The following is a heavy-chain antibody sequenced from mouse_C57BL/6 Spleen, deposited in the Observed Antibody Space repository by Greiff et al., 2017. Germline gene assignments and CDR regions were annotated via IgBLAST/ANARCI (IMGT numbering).Heavy chain of an antibody. CDR2: IWTGGGT. D-gene: IGHD1-1*01. J-gene: IGHJ4*01. V-gene: IGHV2-9-1*01. CDR3: ARKNGSSYDYYAMDY. CDR1: GFSLTRYA. Sequence: VQGVESGPGLVAPSQSLSITCTVSGFSLTRYAISWVRQPPGKGLEWLGVIWTGGGTNYTSALKSRRSISKDNSKSQVFLKMNRLQTDDTARYYCARKNGSSYDYYAMDYWGQGTSVTVAS.